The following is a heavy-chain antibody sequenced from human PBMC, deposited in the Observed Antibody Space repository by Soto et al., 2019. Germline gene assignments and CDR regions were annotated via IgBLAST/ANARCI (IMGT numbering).Heavy chain of an antibody. V-gene: IGHV3-74*03. J-gene: IGHJ4*02. CDR2: MTGDGRTT. CDR3: ATAEVDY. CDR1: GFTFGDYG. Sequence: PGGSLRLSCAASGFTFGDYGMHWVRQPPGKGPEWVSRMTGDGRTTQYADSVKGRFTASRDNAKSTLYLQMNSLRAEDTAVYYCATAEVDYWGPGTLVTVS.